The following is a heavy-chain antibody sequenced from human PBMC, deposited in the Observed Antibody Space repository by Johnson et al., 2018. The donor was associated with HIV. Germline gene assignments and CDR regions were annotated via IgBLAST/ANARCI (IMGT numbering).Heavy chain of an antibody. D-gene: IGHD1-26*01. CDR2: ISYDGSNK. CDR3: AKVQGSYAPPLDAFDI. J-gene: IGHJ3*02. V-gene: IGHV3-30*04. Sequence: QVQLVESGGGVVQPGRSLRLSCAASGFTFSSYAMHWVRQAPGKGLEWVACISYDGSNKYYAGSVKGRFTISRDNSKNTLYLQMNSLRVEDTAFYYCAKVQGSYAPPLDAFDIWGQGTMVTVSS. CDR1: GFTFSSYA.